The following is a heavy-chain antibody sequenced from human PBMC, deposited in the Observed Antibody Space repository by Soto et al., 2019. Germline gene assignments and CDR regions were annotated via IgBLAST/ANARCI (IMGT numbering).Heavy chain of an antibody. CDR3: AHRKYYGDSIHFDY. CDR2: IDWGDEK. V-gene: IGHV2-70*12. J-gene: IGHJ4*02. CDR1: GFSLSTSGMC. Sequence: SGPTLVNPTQTLTLTCTFSGFSLSTSGMCVSWIRQPPGKALEWLALIDWGDEKYYSPSLKSRLTITKDTSKNQVVLTMTNMDPVDTATYYCAHRKYYGDSIHFDYWGQGTLVTVSS. D-gene: IGHD4-17*01.